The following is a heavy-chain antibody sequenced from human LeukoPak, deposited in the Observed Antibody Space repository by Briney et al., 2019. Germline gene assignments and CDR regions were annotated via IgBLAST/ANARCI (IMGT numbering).Heavy chain of an antibody. CDR3: ARRQLSGYVDYYYYMDV. D-gene: IGHD5-12*01. CDR2: INHSGST. Sequence: SETLSLTCAVYGGSFSGYYWSWIRQPPGKGLEWIGEINHSGSTNYNPSLKSRVTISVDASKNQFSLKLSSVTAADTAVYYCARRQLSGYVDYYYYMDVWGKGTTVTVSS. CDR1: GGSFSGYY. V-gene: IGHV4-34*01. J-gene: IGHJ6*03.